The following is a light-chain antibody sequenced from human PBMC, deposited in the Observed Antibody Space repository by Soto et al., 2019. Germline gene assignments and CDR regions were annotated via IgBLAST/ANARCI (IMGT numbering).Light chain of an antibody. V-gene: IGKV1-5*03. Sequence: DIPMTQSPSTLSASVVDRVTTTCRASQSVSSWVAWYHLKPGKAPKLLIYKASTLETGVPSRFSGSGSRTEFTLTISSLQPDDFATYYCQHYASFSGTFGQGTKVDIK. CDR2: KAS. CDR3: QHYASFSGT. J-gene: IGKJ1*01. CDR1: QSVSSW.